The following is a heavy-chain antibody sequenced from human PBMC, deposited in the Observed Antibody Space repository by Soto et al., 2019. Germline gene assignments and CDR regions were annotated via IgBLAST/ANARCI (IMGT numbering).Heavy chain of an antibody. V-gene: IGHV3-33*01. J-gene: IGHJ4*02. CDR3: ARSPIAAAGTRLDY. D-gene: IGHD6-13*01. CDR2: IWYDGSNK. CDR1: GFTFSSYG. Sequence: GGSLRLSCAASGFTFSSYGMHWVRQAPGKGLEWVAVIWYDGSNKYYADSVKGRFTISRDNSKNTLYLQMNSLRAEDTAVYYCARSPIAAAGTRLDYWGQGTLVTVSS.